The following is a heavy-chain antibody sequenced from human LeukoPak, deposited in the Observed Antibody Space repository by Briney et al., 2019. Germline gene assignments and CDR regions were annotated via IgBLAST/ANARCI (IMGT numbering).Heavy chain of an antibody. J-gene: IGHJ4*02. CDR1: GFTFSSYS. V-gene: IGHV3-21*01. CDR3: ARYSGGPGDPGGFDS. D-gene: IGHD2-21*01. Sequence: GGSLRLSCAASGFTFSSYSMNWVRQAPGKGLEWVSSISSSSSYIYYADSVKGRFTISRDNAKNSLYLQMNSLRAEDTAVYYCARYSGGPGDPGGFDSWGQGTLVTVSS. CDR2: ISSSSSYI.